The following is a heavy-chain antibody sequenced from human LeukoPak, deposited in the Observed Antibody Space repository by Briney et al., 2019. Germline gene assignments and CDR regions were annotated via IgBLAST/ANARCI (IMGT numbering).Heavy chain of an antibody. Sequence: PGGSLRLSCAASGFTFSSYAMSWVRQAPGKGLEWVSAISGSGGSTYYADSVKGRFTISRDNSKNTLYLQMNSLRAEDTAVYYCATEDCSGGSCYFGYYYYYGMDVWGQGTTVTVSS. J-gene: IGHJ6*02. CDR1: GFTFSSYA. D-gene: IGHD2-15*01. CDR2: ISGSGGST. CDR3: ATEDCSGGSCYFGYYYYYGMDV. V-gene: IGHV3-23*01.